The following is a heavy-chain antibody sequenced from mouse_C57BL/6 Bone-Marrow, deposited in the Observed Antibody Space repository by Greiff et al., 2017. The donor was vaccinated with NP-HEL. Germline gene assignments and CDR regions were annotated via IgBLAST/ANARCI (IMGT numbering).Heavy chain of an antibody. CDR2: INPNNGGT. CDR3: ARDYYGSYWYFDV. Sequence: VQLQQSGPELVKPGASVKISCKASGYTFTDYYMNWVKQSHGKSLEWIGDINPNNGGTSYNQKFKGKATLTVDKSSSTAYMELRLLTSDDSAVYYCARDYYGSYWYFDVWGTGTTVTVSS. J-gene: IGHJ1*03. V-gene: IGHV1-26*01. CDR1: GYTFTDYY. D-gene: IGHD1-1*01.